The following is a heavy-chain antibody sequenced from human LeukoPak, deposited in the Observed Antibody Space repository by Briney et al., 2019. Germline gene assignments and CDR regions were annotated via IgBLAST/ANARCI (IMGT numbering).Heavy chain of an antibody. J-gene: IGHJ4*02. D-gene: IGHD3-3*01. Sequence: GGSLRLSCAASGYTFSTYAMSWVRQAPGKGLEWVANIKQDGSEKYYVDTVKGRFTISRDNAKNSLYLQMNSLRAEDTAVYYCARDRNTDFWSGYYTNYFDYWGQGTLVTVSS. CDR3: ARDRNTDFWSGYYTNYFDY. CDR1: GYTFSTYA. CDR2: IKQDGSEK. V-gene: IGHV3-7*01.